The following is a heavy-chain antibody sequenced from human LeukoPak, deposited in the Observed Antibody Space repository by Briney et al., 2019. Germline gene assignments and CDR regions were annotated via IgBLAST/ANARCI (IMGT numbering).Heavy chain of an antibody. CDR2: INWDSNRI. CDR3: ARGHGDYGANYFDC. D-gene: IGHD4-17*01. Sequence: SLRLSCAASGYPFDDYAMPWVRQATGWGLERVSGINWDSNRIAYADSVKCRFTISRDNAKNSLYLQMNSLRAEDMALYYCARGHGDYGANYFDCWGQGTLVTVS. J-gene: IGHJ4*02. CDR1: GYPFDDYA. V-gene: IGHV3-9*03.